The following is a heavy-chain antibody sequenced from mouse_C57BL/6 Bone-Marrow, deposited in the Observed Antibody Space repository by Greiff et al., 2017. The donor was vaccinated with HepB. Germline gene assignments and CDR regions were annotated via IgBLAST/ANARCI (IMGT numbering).Heavy chain of an antibody. CDR1: GFNIKNTH. CDR3: AWFAY. CDR2: IDPANSNT. Sequence: VQLQQSVAELVRPGASVKLSCTASGFNIKNTHMHWVKQRPEQGLEWIGKIDPANSNTKYAPKFNGKATITAYTSSNTAYLQLSSLTSGDTAIYYCAWFAYWGQGTLVTVSA. J-gene: IGHJ3*01. V-gene: IGHV14-3*01.